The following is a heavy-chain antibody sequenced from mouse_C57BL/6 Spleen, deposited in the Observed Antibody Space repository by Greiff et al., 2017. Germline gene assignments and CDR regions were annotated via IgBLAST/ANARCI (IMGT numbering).Heavy chain of an antibody. Sequence: QVQLQQPGAELVRPGSSVKLSCKASGYTFTSYWMDWVKQRPGQGLEWIGNIYPSDSETHYNQKFKDKATLTVDKSSSTAYMQLSSLTSEDSAVYYCARRGTTVVAPGVWGTGTTVTVSS. CDR1: GYTFTSYW. D-gene: IGHD1-1*01. CDR2: IYPSDSET. J-gene: IGHJ1*03. CDR3: ARRGTTVVAPGV. V-gene: IGHV1-61*01.